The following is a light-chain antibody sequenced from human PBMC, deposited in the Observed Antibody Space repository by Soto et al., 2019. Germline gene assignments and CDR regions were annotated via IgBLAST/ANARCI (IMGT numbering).Light chain of an antibody. V-gene: IGKV1-13*02. CDR3: QQYGRTSWT. CDR2: EAS. Sequence: AIQLTQSPSSLSASVGDRVTITCRASQGIRSSLAWFQQKAGNPPKVLIYEASVLETGVSSRFSGSGSGTDFTLSISSLQPEDFAVYYCQQYGRTSWTFGQGTKVEIK. J-gene: IGKJ1*01. CDR1: QGIRSS.